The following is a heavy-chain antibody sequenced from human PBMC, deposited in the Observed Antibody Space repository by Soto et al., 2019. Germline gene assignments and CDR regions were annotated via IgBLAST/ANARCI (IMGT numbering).Heavy chain of an antibody. CDR1: GGSISSGDYY. CDR2: IYYSGST. Sequence: SETLSLTCTVSGGSISSGDYYWSWIRQPPGKGLEWIGYIYYSGSTYYNPSLKSRVTISVDTSKNQFSLKLSSVTAADTAVYYCARDAHGSGSYHWAYWGQGTLVTVSS. V-gene: IGHV4-30-4*01. J-gene: IGHJ4*02. D-gene: IGHD3-10*01. CDR3: ARDAHGSGSYHWAY.